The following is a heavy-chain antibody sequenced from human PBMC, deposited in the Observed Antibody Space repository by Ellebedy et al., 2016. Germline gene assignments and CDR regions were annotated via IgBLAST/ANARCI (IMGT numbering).Heavy chain of an antibody. J-gene: IGHJ4*02. Sequence: GGSLRLXXAASGFTFSSYSMNWVRQAPGKGLEWVSSISSSSSYIYYADSVKGRFTISRDNAKNSLYLQMNSLRAEDTAVYYCARAYYYDSSGYYPYYFDYWGQGTLVTVSS. CDR3: ARAYYYDSSGYYPYYFDY. V-gene: IGHV3-21*01. CDR1: GFTFSSYS. D-gene: IGHD3-22*01. CDR2: ISSSSSYI.